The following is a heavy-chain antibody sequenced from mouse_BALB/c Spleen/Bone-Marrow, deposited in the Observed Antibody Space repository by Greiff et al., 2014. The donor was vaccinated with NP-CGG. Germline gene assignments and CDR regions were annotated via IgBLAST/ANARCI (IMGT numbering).Heavy chain of an antibody. CDR3: ARQNDGYLYYAMDY. Sequence: EVKLVESGPDLVKPSQSLSLTCTVTGYSITSGYSWHWIRQFPGNKLEWMGYIHYSGTTNYNPSLKSRISITRDTSKNQFFLRLNSVTSDDTATYYCARQNDGYLYYAMDYWGQGTSVTVSS. D-gene: IGHD2-3*01. CDR2: IHYSGTT. J-gene: IGHJ4*01. CDR1: GYSITSGYS. V-gene: IGHV3-1*02.